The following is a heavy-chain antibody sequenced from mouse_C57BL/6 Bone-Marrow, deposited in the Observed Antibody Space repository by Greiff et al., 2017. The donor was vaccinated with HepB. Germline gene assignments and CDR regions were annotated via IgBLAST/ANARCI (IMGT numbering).Heavy chain of an antibody. CDR2: IWSGGST. J-gene: IGHJ1*03. CDR3: ARKGAGNYWYFDV. D-gene: IGHD2-1*01. V-gene: IGHV2-2*01. CDR1: GFSLTSYG. Sequence: QVQLQQSGPGLVQPSQSLSITCTVSGFSLTSYGVHWVRQSPGKGLEWLGVIWSGGSTDYNAAFISRLSISKDNSKSQVFFKMNSLQADDTAIYYCARKGAGNYWYFDVWGTGTTVTVSS.